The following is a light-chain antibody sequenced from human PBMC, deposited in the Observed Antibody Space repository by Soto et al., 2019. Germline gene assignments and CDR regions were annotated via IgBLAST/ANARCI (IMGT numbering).Light chain of an antibody. V-gene: IGKV3-20*01. CDR1: QSVSSRY. J-gene: IGKJ5*01. CDR3: QQYGSTPPIT. Sequence: DIVLTQSPGTLSLSTGERATLSCRASQSVSSRYLAWYQQKPGQAPRLLIYGASSRATGIPDRFSGSGSGTDFTLTISRLEPEECGVYYCQQYGSTPPITFGQGTRLEIK. CDR2: GAS.